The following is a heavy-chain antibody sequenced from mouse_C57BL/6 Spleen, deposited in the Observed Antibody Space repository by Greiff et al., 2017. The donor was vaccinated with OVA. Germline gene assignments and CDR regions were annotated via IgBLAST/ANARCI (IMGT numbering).Heavy chain of an antibody. V-gene: IGHV14-3*01. CDR3: ATNSHLDY. D-gene: IGHD4-1*01. CDR2: IDPANGNT. J-gene: IGHJ2*01. CDR1: GFNIKNTY. Sequence: VQLKESVAELVRPGASVKLSCTASGFNIKNTYMHWVKQRPEQGLEWIGRIDPANGNTKYAPKFQGKATITADTSSNTAYLQLISLTAEDTANYYCATNSHLDYWGQGTTLTVSS.